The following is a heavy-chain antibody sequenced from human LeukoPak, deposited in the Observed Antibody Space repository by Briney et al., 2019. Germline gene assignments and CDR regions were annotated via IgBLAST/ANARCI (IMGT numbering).Heavy chain of an antibody. CDR2: ISAYNGNT. D-gene: IGHD6-13*01. J-gene: IGHJ4*02. CDR3: AIQRGSKQQPGNPLDY. CDR1: GYTFTSYG. V-gene: IGHV1-18*01. Sequence: ASVKVSCKASGYTFTSYGISWVRQAPGQGLEWMGWISAYNGNTNYAQKLQGRVTMTTDTSTSTAYMELRSLRSDDTAVYYCAIQRGSKQQPGNPLDYWGQGTLVTVSS.